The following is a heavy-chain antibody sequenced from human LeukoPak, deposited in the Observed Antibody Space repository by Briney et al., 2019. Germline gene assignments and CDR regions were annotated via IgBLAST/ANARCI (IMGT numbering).Heavy chain of an antibody. V-gene: IGHV3-33*01. J-gene: IGHJ3*02. CDR3: ARAKGDSLDI. CDR1: GFTFSSNG. D-gene: IGHD2-21*02. CDR2: IWYDGSKE. Sequence: PGGSLRLSCAAAGFTFSSNGMHWVRQAPGKGLEWVAAIWYDGSKEYYADSVKGRFSISRDNSRNTLFLQMNSLRAEDTAVYYCARAKGDSLDIWGQGTMVTVSS.